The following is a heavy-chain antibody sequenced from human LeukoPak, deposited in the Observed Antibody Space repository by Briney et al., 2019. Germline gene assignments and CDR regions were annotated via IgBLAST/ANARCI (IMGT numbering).Heavy chain of an antibody. CDR2: IYYSGST. D-gene: IGHD3-3*01. CDR3: ARDLGTIERNDAFDI. J-gene: IGHJ3*02. Sequence: SETLSLTCTVSGGSISSGGYYWSWIRQHPGKGLEWIGYIYYSGSTYYNPSLKSRVTISVDTSKNQFSLKLSSVTAADTAVYYCARDLGTIERNDAFDIWGQGTMVTVSS. V-gene: IGHV4-31*03. CDR1: GGSISSGGYY.